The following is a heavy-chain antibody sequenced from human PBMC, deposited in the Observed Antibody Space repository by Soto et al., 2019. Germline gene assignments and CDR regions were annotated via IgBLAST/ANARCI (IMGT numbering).Heavy chain of an antibody. D-gene: IGHD3-22*01. CDR3: ARRHYYDSSGT. J-gene: IGHJ4*02. Sequence: SETLSLTCTVSGGSVSSGSYYWSWIRQPPGKGLEWIGYIYYSGSTNYNPSLKSRVTISVDTSKNQFSLKLSSVTAADTAVYYCARRHYYDSSGTWGQGTLVTVSS. CDR1: GGSVSSGSYY. V-gene: IGHV4-61*01. CDR2: IYYSGST.